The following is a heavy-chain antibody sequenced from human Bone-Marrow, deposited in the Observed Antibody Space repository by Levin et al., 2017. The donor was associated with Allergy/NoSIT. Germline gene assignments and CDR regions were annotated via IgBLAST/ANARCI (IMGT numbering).Heavy chain of an antibody. Sequence: SETLSLTCTVSGGSINNGGHYWSWIRQHPGKGLEWIGNIYFIGSPHYNPSLKSRVTISSDASTNQFSLRMTSVTAADTATNYCARARGEVNDYDDYGPPPIKYYFDFWGQGALVIVSS. V-gene: IGHV4-31*03. CDR3: ARARGEVNDYDDYGPPPIKYYFDF. CDR2: IYFIGSP. J-gene: IGHJ4*02. D-gene: IGHD4-17*01. CDR1: GGSINNGGHY.